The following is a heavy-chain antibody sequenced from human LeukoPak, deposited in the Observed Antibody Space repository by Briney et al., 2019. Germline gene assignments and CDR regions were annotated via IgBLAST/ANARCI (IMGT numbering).Heavy chain of an antibody. J-gene: IGHJ4*02. V-gene: IGHV3-23*01. Sequence: PGGSLRLSCAASGFTLCSYAMSWVRQAPGKGLEWVSAIRGSGGSTYYADSVKGRFTISRDNSKNTLYLQMNSLRAEDTAVYYCAKPNIVVVVAAFDYWGQGTLVTVSS. CDR3: AKPNIVVVVAAFDY. CDR1: GFTLCSYA. CDR2: IRGSGGST. D-gene: IGHD2-15*01.